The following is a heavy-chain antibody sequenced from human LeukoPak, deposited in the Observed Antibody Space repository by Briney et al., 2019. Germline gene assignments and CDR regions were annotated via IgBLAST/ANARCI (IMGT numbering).Heavy chain of an antibody. Sequence: PGGSLRLSCAASGLAFSSSTMSWVRQAPGKGLECVSIISGSGAATYYTDSVTGRLTITKDNSKNTLFLQMNSLRAEDTAVYYCAGRPSEEGLAPLDYWGQGALVAVSS. CDR3: AGRPSEEGLAPLDY. CDR1: GLAFSSST. CDR2: ISGSGAAT. J-gene: IGHJ4*02. V-gene: IGHV3-23*01. D-gene: IGHD2-15*01.